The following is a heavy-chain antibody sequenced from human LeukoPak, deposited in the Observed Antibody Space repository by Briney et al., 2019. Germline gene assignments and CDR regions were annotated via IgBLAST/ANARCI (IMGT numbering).Heavy chain of an antibody. CDR2: ISGSGGST. Sequence: GGSLRLSCAASGFTFSSYAMSWVRQAPGKGREWVSAISGSGGSTYYADSVKGRFTISRDNSKSTLYLQMNSLRAEDTAVYYCAKGQAIFGVASPDYWGQGTLVTVSS. V-gene: IGHV3-23*01. CDR1: GFTFSSYA. J-gene: IGHJ4*02. CDR3: AKGQAIFGVASPDY. D-gene: IGHD3-3*01.